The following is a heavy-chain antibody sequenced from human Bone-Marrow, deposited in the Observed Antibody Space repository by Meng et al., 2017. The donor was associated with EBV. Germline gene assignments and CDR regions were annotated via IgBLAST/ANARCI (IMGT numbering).Heavy chain of an antibody. J-gene: IGHJ4*02. V-gene: IGHV4-61*01. CDR2: IYYSGST. CDR1: GGSVSSGSYY. D-gene: IGHD6-19*01. CDR3: ARATSGWVEIYY. Sequence: QVQLQESGPGLLKPSETLSLPCTVSGGSVSSGSYYWSWIRQPPGKGLEWIGYIYYSGSTNYNPSLKSRVTISVDTSKNQFSLKLSSVTAADTAVYYRARATSGWVEIYYWGQGTLVTVSS.